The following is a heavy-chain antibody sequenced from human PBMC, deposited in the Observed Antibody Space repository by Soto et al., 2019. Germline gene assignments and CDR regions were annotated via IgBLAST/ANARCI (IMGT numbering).Heavy chain of an antibody. CDR1: GCTFTSYG. CDR3: ARDRIVATIGGWFDP. V-gene: IGHV1-18*04. J-gene: IGHJ5*02. CDR2: ISAYNGNT. D-gene: IGHD5-12*01. Sequence: ASVKVSCKASGCTFTSYGISWVRQAPGQGLEWMGWISAYNGNTNYAQKLQGRVTMTTDTSTSTAYMELRSLRSDDTAVYYCARDRIVATIGGWFDPWGQGTLVTVSS.